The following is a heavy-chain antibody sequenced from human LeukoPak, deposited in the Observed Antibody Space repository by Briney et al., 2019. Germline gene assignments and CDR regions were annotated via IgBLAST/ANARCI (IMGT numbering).Heavy chain of an antibody. D-gene: IGHD4-23*01. Sequence: SETLSLTCTVSGGSISSRNYYWGWIRQPPGKGLEWIGSIFYSGSTYYNPSLKSRVTISVDKSKNQFSLKLSSVTAADTAAYYCARDYGGSDYWGQGTLVTVSS. CDR1: GGSISSRNYY. CDR3: ARDYGGSDY. J-gene: IGHJ4*02. CDR2: IFYSGST. V-gene: IGHV4-39*07.